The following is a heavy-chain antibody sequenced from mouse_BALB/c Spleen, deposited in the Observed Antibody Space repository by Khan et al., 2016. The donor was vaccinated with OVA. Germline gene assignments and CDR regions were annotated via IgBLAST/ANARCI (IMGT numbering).Heavy chain of an antibody. Sequence: VQLKESGPELVKPGASVKISCKTSGYRFTEYTMHWVKQSHGKSLEWIGGINPNNGGTRYNQKFKGKATLTVDKSSNTAYMELRSLTSEDSAVYYCARDGAYYRYSWFAYWGQGTLVTVSA. D-gene: IGHD2-14*01. V-gene: IGHV1-18*01. CDR3: ARDGAYYRYSWFAY. CDR2: INPNNGGT. J-gene: IGHJ3*01. CDR1: GYRFTEYT.